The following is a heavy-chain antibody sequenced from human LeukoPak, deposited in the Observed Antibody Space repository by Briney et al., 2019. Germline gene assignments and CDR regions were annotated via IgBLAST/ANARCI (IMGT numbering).Heavy chain of an antibody. V-gene: IGHV4-59*01. J-gene: IGHJ5*02. CDR3: ARESHSSSWYPNWFDP. CDR2: IYYSGST. D-gene: IGHD6-13*01. CDR1: GGSISSYY. Sequence: PSETLSLTCTVSGGSISSYYWSWIRQPPGKGLEWIGYIYYSGSTNYNPSLKSRVTISVDTSKKQFSLKLSSVTAADTAVYYCARESHSSSWYPNWFDPWGQGTLVTVSS.